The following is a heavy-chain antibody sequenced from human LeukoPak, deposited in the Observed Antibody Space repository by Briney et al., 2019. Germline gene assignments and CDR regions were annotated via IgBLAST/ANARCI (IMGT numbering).Heavy chain of an antibody. D-gene: IGHD3-3*01. CDR1: YW. V-gene: IGHV5-51*01. Sequence: YWSRIRQPPGKGLEWMGIIYPGDSDTRYSPSFQGQVTFSVDKSISTAYLQWSSLKASDTAMYYCARGGWSAWCDYWGQGTLVTVSS. CDR3: ARGGWSAWCDY. CDR2: IYPGDSDT. J-gene: IGHJ4*02.